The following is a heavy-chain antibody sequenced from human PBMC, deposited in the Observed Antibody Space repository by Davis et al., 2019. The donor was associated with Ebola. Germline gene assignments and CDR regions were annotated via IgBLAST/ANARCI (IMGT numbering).Heavy chain of an antibody. CDR2: IIPIFGTA. Sequence: AASVKVSCKASGGTFSSYAISWVRQAPGQGLEWMGGIIPIFGTANYAQKFQGRVTITADESTSTAYMELSSLRSDDTAVYYCARVWGAVVVPAAIAGWFDPWGQGTLVTVSS. CDR1: GGTFSSYA. CDR3: ARVWGAVVVPAAIAGWFDP. J-gene: IGHJ5*02. V-gene: IGHV1-69*13. D-gene: IGHD2-2*02.